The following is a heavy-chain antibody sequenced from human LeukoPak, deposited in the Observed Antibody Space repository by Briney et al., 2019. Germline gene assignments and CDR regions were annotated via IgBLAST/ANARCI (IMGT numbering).Heavy chain of an antibody. V-gene: IGHV4-4*07. CDR1: GGPISSYY. CDR3: ARGSSGASGHDY. D-gene: IGHD3-10*01. CDR2: IYTSGNT. Sequence: SETLSLTCTVSGGPISSYYWSWLRQPAGKGLEWIGRIYTSGNTNYNPSLKSRVTMSVDMSNNQFSLKVSLKTAADTAVYYCARGSSGASGHDYWGQGTLVTVSA. J-gene: IGHJ4*02.